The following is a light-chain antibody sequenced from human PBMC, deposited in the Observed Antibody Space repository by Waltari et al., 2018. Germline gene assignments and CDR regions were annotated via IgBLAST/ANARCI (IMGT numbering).Light chain of an antibody. Sequence: DIQMTQSPSTLSASVGDRVTITCRASQSINDWLAWYQQKPGKAPKILIYKASNLESWVPSRFSASGSGTEFTLTISSLQPGDFATYYCQQYYNYWTFGQGTKVEIK. J-gene: IGKJ1*01. CDR3: QQYYNYWT. CDR1: QSINDW. V-gene: IGKV1-5*03. CDR2: KAS.